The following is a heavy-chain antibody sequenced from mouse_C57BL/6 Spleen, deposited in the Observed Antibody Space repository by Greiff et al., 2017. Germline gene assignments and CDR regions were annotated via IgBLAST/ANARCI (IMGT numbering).Heavy chain of an antibody. Sequence: EVMLVESEGGLVQPGSSMKLSCTASGFTFSDYYMAWVRQVPEKGLEWVANINYDGSSTYYLDSLKSRFIISRDNAKNILYLQMSRLKSEDTATYYCARGTGLYAMDYWGQGTSVTVSS. V-gene: IGHV5-16*01. D-gene: IGHD4-1*01. CDR1: GFTFSDYY. J-gene: IGHJ4*01. CDR2: INYDGSST. CDR3: ARGTGLYAMDY.